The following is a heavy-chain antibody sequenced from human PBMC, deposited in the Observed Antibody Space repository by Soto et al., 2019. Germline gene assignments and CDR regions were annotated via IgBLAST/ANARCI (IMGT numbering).Heavy chain of an antibody. CDR3: ARSAGGFDY. J-gene: IGHJ4*02. CDR2: IYHSGST. CDR1: GGSISSSNW. V-gene: IGHV4-4*01. Sequence: LSLPFAVSGGSISSSNWWSWVRQPPGKGLEWIWEIYHSGSTNYNPSPKSRVTISVDKSKNQFSLKLSSVTAAAPAVYCCARSAGGFDYWGQGTLVTVSS. D-gene: IGHD3-16*01.